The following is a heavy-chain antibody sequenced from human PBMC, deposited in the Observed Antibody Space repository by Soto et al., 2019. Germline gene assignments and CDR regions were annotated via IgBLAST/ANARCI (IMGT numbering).Heavy chain of an antibody. CDR2: MNPNSGNT. V-gene: IGHV1-8*02. CDR1: GYTFTSYD. CDR3: ARARKDCSSTSHLLGFCYYYYYMDV. Sequence: EASVKVSCKASGYTFTSYDINWVRQATGQGLEWMGWMNPNSGNTGYAQKFQGRVTMTRNTSISTAYMELSSLRSEDTAVYYCARARKDCSSTSHLLGFCYYYYYMDVWGKGTTVTVSS. D-gene: IGHD2-2*01. J-gene: IGHJ6*03.